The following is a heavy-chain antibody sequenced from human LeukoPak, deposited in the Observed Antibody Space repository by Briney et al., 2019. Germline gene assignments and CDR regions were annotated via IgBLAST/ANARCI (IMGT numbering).Heavy chain of an antibody. Sequence: ASVKVSCKASGYTFTNYALHWVRQAPGQRLEWMGWTNAGNGDTVYSQRFQGRVTITRDTSVSTVDMELSSLRSEDTAVYYCARGYCSSASCQYYFDYWGQGTLVTVSS. D-gene: IGHD2-2*01. V-gene: IGHV1-3*01. CDR2: TNAGNGDT. CDR1: GYTFTNYA. CDR3: ARGYCSSASCQYYFDY. J-gene: IGHJ4*02.